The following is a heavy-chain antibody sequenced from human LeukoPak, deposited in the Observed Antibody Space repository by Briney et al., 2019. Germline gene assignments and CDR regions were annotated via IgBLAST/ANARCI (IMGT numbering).Heavy chain of an antibody. Sequence: GGSLRLSCAASGFTFDDYAMHWVRQAPGKGLEWVSLISWDGGSTYYADSVKGRFTISRDNAKNSLYLQMNSLRAEDTAVYYCAREEEIVGAFDIWGQGTMVTVSS. J-gene: IGHJ3*02. D-gene: IGHD2/OR15-2a*01. V-gene: IGHV3-43D*03. CDR3: AREEEIVGAFDI. CDR2: ISWDGGST. CDR1: GFTFDDYA.